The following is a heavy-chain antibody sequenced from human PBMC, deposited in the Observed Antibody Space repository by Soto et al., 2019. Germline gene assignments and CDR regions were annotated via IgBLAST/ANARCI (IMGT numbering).Heavy chain of an antibody. J-gene: IGHJ6*02. Sequence: VQLVQSGGEVKKPGASVKVSCKASAYTFRSYGITWVRQAPGQGLEWMGWISDYDGDTNYAQKIQGRVTMTTDSPTSTAYLELRSLTADDTAVYYCARDQVGTTVPADYYGMDVWGQGTTVTVSS. CDR1: AYTFRSYG. V-gene: IGHV1-18*01. CDR2: ISDYDGDT. D-gene: IGHD1-26*01. CDR3: ARDQVGTTVPADYYGMDV.